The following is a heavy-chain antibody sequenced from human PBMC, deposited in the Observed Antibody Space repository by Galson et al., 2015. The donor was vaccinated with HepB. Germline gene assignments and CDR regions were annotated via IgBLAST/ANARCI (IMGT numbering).Heavy chain of an antibody. CDR3: ARESGGYCSSTSCYTDAFDI. Sequence: SLRLSCAASGFTFSSYWMSWVRQAPGKGLEWVANIKQDGSEKYYVDSVKGRFTISRDNAKNSLYLQMNSLRAEDTAVYYCARESGGYCSSTSCYTDAFDIWGQGTMVTVSS. J-gene: IGHJ3*02. CDR2: IKQDGSEK. D-gene: IGHD2-2*02. V-gene: IGHV3-7*03. CDR1: GFTFSSYW.